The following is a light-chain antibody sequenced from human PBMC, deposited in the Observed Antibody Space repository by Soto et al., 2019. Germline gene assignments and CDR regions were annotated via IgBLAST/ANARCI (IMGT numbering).Light chain of an antibody. CDR3: SSYTGSTTLHYV. J-gene: IGLJ1*01. V-gene: IGLV2-14*01. CDR1: SSDVGGYNY. CDR2: DVS. Sequence: QSALTHPASVSGSPGQSITISCTGTSSDVGGYNYVSWYQQHPGKAPKLLIYDVSNRPSGASNRFSGSKSGNTASLTISGLQAEDEADYYCSSYTGSTTLHYVFGTGTKLTVL.